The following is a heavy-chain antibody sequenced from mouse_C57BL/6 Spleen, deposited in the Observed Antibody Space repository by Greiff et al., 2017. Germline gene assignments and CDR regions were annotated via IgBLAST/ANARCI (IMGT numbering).Heavy chain of an antibody. D-gene: IGHD2-3*01. J-gene: IGHJ3*01. CDR1: GYTFTSYW. CDR3: AISDGYYVRLWFAY. V-gene: IGHV1-74*01. Sequence: QVQLQQPGAELVKPGASVKVSCKASGYTFTSYWMHWVKQRPGQGLEWIGRIHPSDSDTNYNQKFKGKATLTVDKSSSTAYMQLSSLTSEDSAVYYCAISDGYYVRLWFAYWGQGTLVTVSA. CDR2: IHPSDSDT.